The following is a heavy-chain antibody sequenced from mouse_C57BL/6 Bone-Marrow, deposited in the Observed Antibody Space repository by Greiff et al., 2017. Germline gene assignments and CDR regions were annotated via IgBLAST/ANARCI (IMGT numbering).Heavy chain of an antibody. V-gene: IGHV1-81*01. CDR2: IYPRSGNT. J-gene: IGHJ4*01. CDR3: ARLGIYYYGSSYPYYYAMDY. D-gene: IGHD1-1*01. CDR1: GYTFTSYG. Sequence: QVQLKESGAELARPGASVKLSCKASGYTFTSYGISWVKQRTGQGLEWIGEIYPRSGNTYYNEKFKGKATLTADKSSSTAYMELRSLTSEDSAVYFCARLGIYYYGSSYPYYYAMDYWGQGTSVTVSS.